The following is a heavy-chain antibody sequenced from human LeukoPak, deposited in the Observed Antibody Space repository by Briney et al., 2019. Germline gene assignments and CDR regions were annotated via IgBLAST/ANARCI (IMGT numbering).Heavy chain of an antibody. J-gene: IGHJ6*03. CDR2: ISTSANT. CDR1: GGSVSSDTYY. V-gene: IGHV4-61*02. D-gene: IGHD3-3*01. CDR3: ARAVYYDFWSGYPDTYYYYYMDV. Sequence: SQTLSLTCTVSGGSVSSDTYYWSWIRQPAGKGLEWIGRISTSANTNYSPSLKSRVTISVDTSKNQFSLKLSSVTAADTAVYYCARAVYYDFWSGYPDTYYYYYMDVWGKGTTVTVSS.